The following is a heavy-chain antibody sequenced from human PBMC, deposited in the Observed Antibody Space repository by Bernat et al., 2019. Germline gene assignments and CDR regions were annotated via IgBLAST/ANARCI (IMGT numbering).Heavy chain of an antibody. J-gene: IGHJ4*02. CDR3: AREYYDSSAFDY. CDR2: IWYDGSNK. V-gene: IGHV3-30*19. CDR1: GFTFSSYG. Sequence: QVQLVESGGGVVQPGRSLRLSCAASGFTFSSYGMHWVRQAPGKGLEWVAVIWYDGSNKYYADSVKGRFTISRDNSKNTLYLQMNSLRAEDTAVYYCAREYYDSSAFDYWGQGTLVTVSS. D-gene: IGHD3-22*01.